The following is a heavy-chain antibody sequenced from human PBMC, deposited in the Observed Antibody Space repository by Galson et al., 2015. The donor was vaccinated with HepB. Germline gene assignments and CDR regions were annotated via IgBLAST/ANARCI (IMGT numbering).Heavy chain of an antibody. CDR2: ISYPGDRV. CDR1: GFIFSAHD. Sequence: SLRLSCAASGFIFSAHDMYWVRQAPGKGLEWVAFISYPGDRVYYTDSVKGRFTISRDNSNYTLYLQMSSLRPEDTAVYYCAKLFYYGSTGFYYDRDYWGQGTLVTVSS. CDR3: AKLFYYGSTGFYYDRDY. D-gene: IGHD3-22*01. V-gene: IGHV3-30*19. J-gene: IGHJ4*02.